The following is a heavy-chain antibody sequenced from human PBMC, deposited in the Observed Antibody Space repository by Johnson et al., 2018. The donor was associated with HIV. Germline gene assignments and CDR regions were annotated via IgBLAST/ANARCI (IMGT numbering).Heavy chain of an antibody. J-gene: IGHJ3*02. V-gene: IGHV3-30*18. Sequence: QMQLVESGGGVVRPGGSLRLSCAASGFNVDDDALSWVRQVPGKGLEWVAVISYDGSNKYYADSVKGRFTISRDNSKNTLYLQMNSLRAEDTAVYYCAKGFFELDDAFDIWGQGTMVTVSS. CDR1: GFNVDDDA. CDR2: ISYDGSNK. CDR3: AKGFFELDDAFDI. D-gene: IGHD3/OR15-3a*01.